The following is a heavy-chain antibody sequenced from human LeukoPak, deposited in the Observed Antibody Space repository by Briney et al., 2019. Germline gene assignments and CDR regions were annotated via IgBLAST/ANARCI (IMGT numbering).Heavy chain of an antibody. Sequence: GGSLRLSCAASGFTVSSNYMSWVRQAPGKGLEWVSVIYSGGSTYYADSVKGRFTISRDNSKNTLYLQMNSLRAEDTAVYYCAKAAITLDAFDIWGQGTMVTVSS. CDR1: GFTVSSNY. V-gene: IGHV3-53*01. CDR2: IYSGGST. J-gene: IGHJ3*02. D-gene: IGHD5-12*01. CDR3: AKAAITLDAFDI.